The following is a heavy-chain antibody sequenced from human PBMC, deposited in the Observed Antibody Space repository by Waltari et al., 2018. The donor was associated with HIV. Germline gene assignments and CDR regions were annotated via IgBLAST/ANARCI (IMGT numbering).Heavy chain of an antibody. CDR3: ARDFRSPKGDFDY. J-gene: IGHJ4*02. CDR2: SNLDGRTT. D-gene: IGHD3-16*01. CDR1: GFTFTSYW. Sequence: EVQLVESGGGSVQPGGSLRLSCAASGFTFTSYWMHCVRQAPGKGLVWVSRSNLDGRTTTYAESGKGRFTISRNNDKSKLYLQMSSLRAEDTAMYYCARDFRSPKGDFDYWGQGTLVSVSS. V-gene: IGHV3-74*01.